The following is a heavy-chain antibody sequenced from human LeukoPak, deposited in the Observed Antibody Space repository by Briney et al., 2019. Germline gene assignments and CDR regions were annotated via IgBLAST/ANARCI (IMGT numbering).Heavy chain of an antibody. D-gene: IGHD1-26*01. J-gene: IGHJ4*02. CDR2: IWYDGSNK. V-gene: IGHV3-33*07. CDR1: GFTVSRNY. CDR3: ARDKWELPENYFDY. Sequence: PGGPLRLSCAASGFTVSRNYMSWVRQAPGKGLEWVAVIWYDGSNKYYADSVKGRFTISRDNSKNTLYLQMNSLRAEDTAVYYCARDKWELPENYFDYWGQGTLVTVSS.